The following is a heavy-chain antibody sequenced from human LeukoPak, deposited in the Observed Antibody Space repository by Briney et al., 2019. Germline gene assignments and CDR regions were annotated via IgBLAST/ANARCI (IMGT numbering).Heavy chain of an antibody. CDR1: GFTFSSYA. D-gene: IGHD6-19*01. Sequence: GGSLRLSCAASGFTFSSYAMSWVRQAPGKGLEWVSGIRGSGGDTYYADSVKGRFTISRDNSKNTLYLQMNSLRAEDTALYYCAKDGQWLVVSGYFDYWGQGTLVTVSS. CDR2: IRGSGGDT. V-gene: IGHV3-23*01. CDR3: AKDGQWLVVSGYFDY. J-gene: IGHJ4*02.